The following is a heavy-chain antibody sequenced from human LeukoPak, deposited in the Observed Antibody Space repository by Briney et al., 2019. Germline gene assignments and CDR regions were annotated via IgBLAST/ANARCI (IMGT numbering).Heavy chain of an antibody. J-gene: IGHJ4*02. Sequence: GGSLRLSCAASGSTFGNYYMTWVRQAPGKGLEWVSVISGSGDTTYYADSVKGRFTISRDNSKNTLYLQMNSLRAEDTAVYFCARSRDGYKRFDSWGQGTLVTVSS. CDR3: ARSRDGYKRFDS. CDR1: GSTFGNYY. CDR2: ISGSGDTT. V-gene: IGHV3-23*01. D-gene: IGHD5-24*01.